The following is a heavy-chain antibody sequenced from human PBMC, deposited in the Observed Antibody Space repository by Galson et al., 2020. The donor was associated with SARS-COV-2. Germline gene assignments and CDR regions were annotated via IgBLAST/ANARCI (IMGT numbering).Heavy chain of an antibody. CDR2: INPSSGMT. CDR3: ARDRETSGWEFDS. J-gene: IGHJ4*02. Sequence: ASVKVSCKASGYMFSDHYLHWVRQAPGQGLEWMGWINPSSGMTTYAQNFQGRVTMTRDTSIRTAYMELSNLGSDDTAVYYCARDRETSGWEFDSWGQGTLVTVSS. V-gene: IGHV1-2*02. CDR1: GYMFSDHY. D-gene: IGHD6-19*01.